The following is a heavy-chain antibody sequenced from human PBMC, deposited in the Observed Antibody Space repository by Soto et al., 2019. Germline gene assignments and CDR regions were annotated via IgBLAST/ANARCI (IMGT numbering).Heavy chain of an antibody. V-gene: IGHV4-59*01. CDR3: ARVDYGDYKIDY. D-gene: IGHD4-17*01. J-gene: IGHJ4*02. Sequence: SETLSLTCTVSGGSISSYYWSWIRQPPGKGLEWIGYIYYSGSTNYNPSLKSRVTISVDTSKNQFSLKLSSVTAADTAVYYCARVDYGDYKIDYWGQGTLVTVPQ. CDR1: GGSISSYY. CDR2: IYYSGST.